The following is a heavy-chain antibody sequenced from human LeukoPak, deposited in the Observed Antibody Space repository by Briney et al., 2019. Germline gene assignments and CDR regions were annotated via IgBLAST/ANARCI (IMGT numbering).Heavy chain of an antibody. D-gene: IGHD7-27*01. CDR3: ARDVNWGLDS. V-gene: IGHV3-48*04. CDR2: IRGGGPGSVSGP. CDR1: GFTFSGYP. Sequence: PGGSLRLSCATSGFTFSGYPMNWVRQAPGKGLEWVSNIRGGGPGSVSGPYYADSVKGRFIISTDNAKTSVYLQMNSLTVEDSAFYYCARDVNWGLDSCGQGALVPVSS. J-gene: IGHJ4*02.